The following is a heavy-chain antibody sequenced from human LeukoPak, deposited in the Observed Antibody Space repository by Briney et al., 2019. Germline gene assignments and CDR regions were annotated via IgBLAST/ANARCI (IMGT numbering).Heavy chain of an antibody. D-gene: IGHD1-26*01. CDR1: GYTFTGYY. Sequence: ASVKVSCKASGYTFTGYYMHWVRQAPGQGLEWMGLINPNSGGTNYAQKFQGRVTMTRDTSISTAYMELSRLRSDDTAVYYCARATNFYYYDGMDVWGQGTTVTVSS. V-gene: IGHV1-2*02. CDR3: ARATNFYYYDGMDV. CDR2: INPNSGGT. J-gene: IGHJ6*02.